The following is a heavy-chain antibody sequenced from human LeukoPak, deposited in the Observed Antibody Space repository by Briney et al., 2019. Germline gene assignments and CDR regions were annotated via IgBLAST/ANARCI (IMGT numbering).Heavy chain of an antibody. CDR1: GFTFSNAW. V-gene: IGHV3-15*01. CDR2: IKSKTDGGTT. CDR3: TTDRRTGYCSSTSCYQGDAFDI. Sequence: GGSLRPSCAASGFTFSNAWMSWVRQAPGKGLECVGRIKSKTDGGTTDYAAPVKGRFTISRDDSKNTLYLQMNSLKTEDTAVYYCTTDRRTGYCSSTSCYQGDAFDIWGQGTMVTVSS. J-gene: IGHJ3*02. D-gene: IGHD2-2*01.